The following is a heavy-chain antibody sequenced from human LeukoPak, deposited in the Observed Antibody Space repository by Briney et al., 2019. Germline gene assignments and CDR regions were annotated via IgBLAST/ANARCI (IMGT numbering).Heavy chain of an antibody. D-gene: IGHD6-19*01. CDR2: INHSGST. Sequence: SETLSLTCAVYGGSFSGYYWSWIRQPPGKGLEWIGEINHSGSTNYNPSLKSRVTMSVDTSKNQFSLRLSSVTAADTAVYYCARWDCSSGTCFHLDYWGQGTLVTVSS. CDR1: GGSFSGYY. CDR3: ARWDCSSGTCFHLDY. V-gene: IGHV4-34*01. J-gene: IGHJ4*02.